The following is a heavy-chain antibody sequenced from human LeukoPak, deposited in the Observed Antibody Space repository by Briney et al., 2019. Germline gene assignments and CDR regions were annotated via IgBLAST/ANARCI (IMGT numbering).Heavy chain of an antibody. CDR2: IIPIFGTA. CDR1: VGTFSSYA. D-gene: IGHD2-2*01. Sequence: GASVKVSCKASVGTFSSYAISWVRQAPGQGLEWMGGIIPIFGTANYAQKFQGRVTITADESTSTAYLELSSLRSEDTAVYYCAISDAYYYYYYGMDVWGQGTTVTVSS. CDR3: AISDAYYYYYYGMDV. V-gene: IGHV1-69*13. J-gene: IGHJ6*02.